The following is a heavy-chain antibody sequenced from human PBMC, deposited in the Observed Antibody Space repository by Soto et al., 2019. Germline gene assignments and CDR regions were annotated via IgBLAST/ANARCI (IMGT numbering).Heavy chain of an antibody. V-gene: IGHV4-34*01. Sequence: SETLSLTCAVYGGSFSGYYWSWIRQPPGKGLEWIGEINHSGSTNYNPSLKSRVTISVDTSKNQFSLKLSSVTAADTAVYYCARGSEAVASANFDYWGQGTLVTV. CDR1: GGSFSGYY. CDR3: ARGSEAVASANFDY. CDR2: INHSGST. D-gene: IGHD6-19*01. J-gene: IGHJ4*02.